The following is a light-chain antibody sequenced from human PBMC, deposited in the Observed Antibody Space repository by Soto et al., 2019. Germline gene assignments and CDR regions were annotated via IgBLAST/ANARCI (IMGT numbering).Light chain of an antibody. Sequence: DIQMTQSPSSLSASVGDRVTITCRASQSISRYLNWYQQKPGKAPKLLIYAASSLQSGVPSRFCGCGSGTDFTLNISRLKPEDSGTYSCQQSYSTPRLFTFGQGTNLEI. CDR1: QSISRY. J-gene: IGKJ2*01. CDR3: QQSYSTPRLFT. CDR2: AAS. V-gene: IGKV1-39*01.